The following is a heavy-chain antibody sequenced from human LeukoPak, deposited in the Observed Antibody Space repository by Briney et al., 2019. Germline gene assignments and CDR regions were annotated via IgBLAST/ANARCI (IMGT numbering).Heavy chain of an antibody. V-gene: IGHV1-24*01. CDR2: SDPEDGGT. CDR3: ATAIVVVVAATTYFDY. Sequence: ASVKVSCKVSGYTLTELSMHWVRQAPGKGLEWMGGSDPEDGGTIYAQKFQGRVTMTEDTSTDTAYMELSSLRSEDTAVYYCATAIVVVVAATTYFDYWGQGTLVTVSS. CDR1: GYTLTELS. D-gene: IGHD2-15*01. J-gene: IGHJ4*02.